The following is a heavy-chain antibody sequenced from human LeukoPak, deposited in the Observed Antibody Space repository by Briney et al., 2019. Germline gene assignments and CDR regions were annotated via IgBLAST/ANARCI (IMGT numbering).Heavy chain of an antibody. D-gene: IGHD3-3*01. CDR3: ARGYYDFWSGYYTEYSFDY. V-gene: IGHV4-59*11. J-gene: IGHJ4*02. CDR2: IYYSGST. CDR1: GGAISSHY. Sequence: PSETLSLTCTVSGGAISSHYGSWIREPPGTGLEGIRYIYYSGSTNYNPSLKSRVTISVDTSKNQFYLKLSSVPAADTAVYYCARGYYDFWSGYYTEYSFDYWGQGTLVTVSS.